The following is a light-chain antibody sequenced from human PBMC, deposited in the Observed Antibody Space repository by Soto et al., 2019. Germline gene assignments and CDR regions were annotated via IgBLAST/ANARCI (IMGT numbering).Light chain of an antibody. CDR1: SNDVGGYNF. CDR2: EVS. CDR3: SSYAGSNIYYV. V-gene: IGLV2-8*01. J-gene: IGLJ1*01. Sequence: QSVLTQPPSASGSPGQSVTISCTGTSNDVGGYNFVSWYQQHPGKAPKLMIFEVSKRPSGVPDRFSGSKSGSTASLTVSGLQAEDEADYYCSSYAGSNIYYVFGTGTKVPS.